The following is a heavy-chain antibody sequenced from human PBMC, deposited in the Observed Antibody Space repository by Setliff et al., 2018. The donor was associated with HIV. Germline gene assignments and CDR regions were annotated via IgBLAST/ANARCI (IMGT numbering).Heavy chain of an antibody. CDR2: IYTSGST. J-gene: IGHJ4*02. CDR1: GGSISGSSYY. CDR3: GRGPHIVGAPWAVIDY. V-gene: IGHV4-61*09. D-gene: IGHD1-26*01. Sequence: SETLSLTCSVSGGSISGSSYYWGWIRQPAGKGLEWIGHIYTSGSTNYNPSLKSRVTISVDTSKNQFSLNMTSLTTADTAIYYCGRGPHIVGAPWAVIDYWAQGKPVTVSS.